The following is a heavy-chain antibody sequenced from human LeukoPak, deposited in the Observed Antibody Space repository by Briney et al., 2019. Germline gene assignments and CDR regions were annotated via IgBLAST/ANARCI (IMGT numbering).Heavy chain of an antibody. CDR3: AKPDGDSSYWYFDL. V-gene: IGHV3-30*18. CDR2: ISYDGSNK. J-gene: IGHJ2*01. CDR1: GFTFSSYG. D-gene: IGHD4-17*01. Sequence: PGRSLRLSCAASGFTFSSYGMHWVRQAPGKGLGWVAVISYDGSNKYYADSVKGRFTISRDNSKNTLYLQMNSLRAEDTAVYYCAKPDGDSSYWYFDLWGRGTLVTVSS.